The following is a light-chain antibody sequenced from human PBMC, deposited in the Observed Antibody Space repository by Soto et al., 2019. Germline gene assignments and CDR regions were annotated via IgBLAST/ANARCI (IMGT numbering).Light chain of an antibody. CDR1: QSVSSDY. CDR2: GAS. CDR3: QRYGSSPLYT. Sequence: EIVLTQSPGTRSLSPGETATLSCRASQSVSSDYLAWYQHKRGQAPRLLIYGASSRATGIPDRFSGSGSGTDFTLTIRRLEPEDFAVYYCQRYGSSPLYTFGQGTKLEI. J-gene: IGKJ2*01. V-gene: IGKV3-20*01.